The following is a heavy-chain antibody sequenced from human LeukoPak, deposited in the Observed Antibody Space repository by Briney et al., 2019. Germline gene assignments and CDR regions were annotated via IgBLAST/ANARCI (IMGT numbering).Heavy chain of an antibody. J-gene: IGHJ4*02. CDR3: ARRHVEYSSSSDPYYFDY. D-gene: IGHD6-6*01. CDR1: GGSISSYY. CDR2: IYTSGST. Sequence: SETLSLTCTVSGGSISSYYWSWIRQPAGKGLEWIGRIYTSGSTSYDPSLKSRVTISVDTSKNQFSLKLSSVTAADTAVYYCARRHVEYSSSSDPYYFDYWGQGTLVTVSS. V-gene: IGHV4-4*07.